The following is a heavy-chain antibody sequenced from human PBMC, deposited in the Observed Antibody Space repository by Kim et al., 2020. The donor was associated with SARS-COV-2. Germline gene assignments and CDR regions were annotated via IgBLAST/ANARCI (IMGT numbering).Heavy chain of an antibody. Sequence: NYSPSFQGHVTISADKSISTAYLQWSSLKASDTAMYYCASRDYGDYGPDYWGQGTLVTVSS. J-gene: IGHJ4*02. V-gene: IGHV5-10-1*01. D-gene: IGHD4-17*01. CDR3: ASRDYGDYGPDY.